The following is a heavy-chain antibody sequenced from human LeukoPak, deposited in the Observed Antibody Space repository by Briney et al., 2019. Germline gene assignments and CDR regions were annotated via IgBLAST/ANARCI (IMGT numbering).Heavy chain of an antibody. J-gene: IGHJ4*02. CDR2: ISSSSSYI. V-gene: IGHV3-21*01. Sequence: GGSLRLSCAASGFTFSIYSMNWVRQAPGKGLEWVSSISSSSSYIYYADSVKGRFTISRDNAKNSLYLQMNSLRAEDTAVYYCARDLLTAMEGQFGYWGQGTLVTVSS. D-gene: IGHD5-18*01. CDR3: ARDLLTAMEGQFGY. CDR1: GFTFSIYS.